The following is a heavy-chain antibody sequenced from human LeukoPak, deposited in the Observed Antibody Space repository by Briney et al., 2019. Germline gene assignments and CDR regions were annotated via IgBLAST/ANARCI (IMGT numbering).Heavy chain of an antibody. J-gene: IGHJ4*02. CDR1: GYSFSSYW. D-gene: IGHD5-18*01. CDR2: IYPGDSDT. Sequence: GAALKTCCEGAGYSFSSYWSGGVRPLPGEGVEWMGIIYPGDSDTRYSPSFQGQVTISADKSISTAYLQWSSLKASDTAMYYCATHLKYSYGVDYWGQGTLVTVSS. V-gene: IGHV5-51*01. CDR3: ATHLKYSYGVDY.